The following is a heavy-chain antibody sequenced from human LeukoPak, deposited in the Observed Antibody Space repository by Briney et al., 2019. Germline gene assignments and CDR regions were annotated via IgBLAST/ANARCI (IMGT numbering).Heavy chain of an antibody. CDR1: GFTFSSYA. J-gene: IGHJ1*01. CDR3: ARDGHYDILTGYFQD. Sequence: GGSLRLSCAASGFTFSSYAMSWVRQAPGKGLEWVSGISGSDGNTYYADSVKGRFTISRDNAKNSLYLQMNSLRAEDTAVYYCARDGHYDILTGYFQDWGQGTLVTVSS. D-gene: IGHD3-9*01. CDR2: ISGSDGNT. V-gene: IGHV3-23*01.